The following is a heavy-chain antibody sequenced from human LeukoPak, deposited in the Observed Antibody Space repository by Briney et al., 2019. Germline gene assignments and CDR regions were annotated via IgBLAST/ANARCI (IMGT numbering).Heavy chain of an antibody. Sequence: GRSLRLSCAASGFTFRNYGMHWVRQAPGKGRDWGAVISYDGSNKYYADSVKGRFTISRDNSKNTLYLQMNSLRAEDTAVYYCAKVRYFGPSAFDIWGQGTMVTVSS. V-gene: IGHV3-30*18. CDR1: GFTFRNYG. J-gene: IGHJ3*02. CDR2: ISYDGSNK. D-gene: IGHD3-9*01. CDR3: AKVRYFGPSAFDI.